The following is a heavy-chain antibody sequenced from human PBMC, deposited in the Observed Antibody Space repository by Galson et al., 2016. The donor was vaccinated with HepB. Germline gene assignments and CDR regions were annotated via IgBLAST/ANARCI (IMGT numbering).Heavy chain of an antibody. V-gene: IGHV3-23*01. Sequence: SLRLSCAASGFTFSSYATTWVRQAPGKGLEWVSSISRSGDTTFYADSVKGRFTLSRDNSKDTLYMQINSLRAEDTAVYYCAKDRETTSWGNFAHWGRGTLVTVSS. D-gene: IGHD3-16*01. J-gene: IGHJ4*02. CDR3: AKDRETTSWGNFAH. CDR1: GFTFSSYA. CDR2: ISRSGDTT.